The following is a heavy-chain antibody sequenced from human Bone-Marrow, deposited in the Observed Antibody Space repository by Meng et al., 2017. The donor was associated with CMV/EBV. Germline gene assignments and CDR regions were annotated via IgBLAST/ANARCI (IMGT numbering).Heavy chain of an antibody. V-gene: IGHV4-59*01. J-gene: IGHJ6*02. CDR2: IYYSGST. CDR1: GGSISNYY. Sequence: SETLSLTCTVSGGSISNYYWSWIRQPPGKGLEWIGYIYYSGSTNYIPSLKSRVTISVDTSKNQFSLKLSSVTAADTAVYYCARDSRGYCSGTRCYNYYYGMDVWGQGTTVTVSS. CDR3: ARDSRGYCSGTRCYNYYYGMDV. D-gene: IGHD2-2*02.